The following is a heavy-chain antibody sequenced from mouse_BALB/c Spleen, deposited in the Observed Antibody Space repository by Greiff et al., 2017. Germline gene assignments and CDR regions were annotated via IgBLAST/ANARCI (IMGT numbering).Heavy chain of an antibody. CDR1: GFNIKDTY. Sequence: EVQLQQSGAELVKPGASVKLSCTASGFNIKDTYMHWVKQRPEQGLGWIGRIDPANGNTKYDPKFQGKATITADTSANTAYLPLSSLTSEDTAVDYCASSADGYYNGYWGQGTTLTVSS. V-gene: IGHV14-3*02. D-gene: IGHD2-3*01. CDR2: IDPANGNT. J-gene: IGHJ2*01. CDR3: ASSADGYYNGY.